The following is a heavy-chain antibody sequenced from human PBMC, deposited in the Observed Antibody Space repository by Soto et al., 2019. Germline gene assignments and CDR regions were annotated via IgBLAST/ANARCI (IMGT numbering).Heavy chain of an antibody. CDR3: ARGSNGYHFDY. D-gene: IGHD5-12*01. J-gene: IGHJ4*02. V-gene: IGHV3-64*01. CDR2: ISSNGGST. Sequence: EVQLVESGGGLVQPGGSLSLSCAASGFTFSSYAMHWVRQAPGKGLEYVSTISSNGGSTDYANSVKGRFTISRDNSKNTLYLQMGSLRAEDMAVYYCARGSNGYHFDYWGQGTLVTVSS. CDR1: GFTFSSYA.